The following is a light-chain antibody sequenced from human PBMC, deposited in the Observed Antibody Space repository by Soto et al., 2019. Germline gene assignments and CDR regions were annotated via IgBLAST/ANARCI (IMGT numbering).Light chain of an antibody. V-gene: IGKV3-20*01. J-gene: IGKJ1*01. CDR1: QSVAKSY. Sequence: ETVLTQSPGTVSLSPGESATLSCRASQSVAKSYLAWFQHKPGQAPRLLIHDASSRATGIPDRFSGSGSGTDFTLTISRLEPEDSAVYYCQQYGSSPTWTFGQGTKVEIK. CDR2: DAS. CDR3: QQYGSSPTWT.